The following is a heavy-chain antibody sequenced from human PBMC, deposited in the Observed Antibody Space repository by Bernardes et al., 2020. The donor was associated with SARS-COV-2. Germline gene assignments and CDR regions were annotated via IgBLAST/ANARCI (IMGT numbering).Heavy chain of an antibody. CDR3: ARDKVGSSWEYYFDY. CDR1: GFTFSSYG. D-gene: IGHD6-13*01. CDR2: IWYDGSNK. J-gene: IGHJ4*02. Sequence: GGSLRLSCAASGFTFSSYGMHWVRQAPGKGLEWVAVIWYDGSNKYYADSVKGRFTISRDNSKNTLYLQMNSLRAEDTAVYYCARDKVGSSWEYYFDYWGQGTLVTVSS. V-gene: IGHV3-33*01.